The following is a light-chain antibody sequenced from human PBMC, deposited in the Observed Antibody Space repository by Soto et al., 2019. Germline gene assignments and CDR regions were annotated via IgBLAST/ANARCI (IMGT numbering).Light chain of an antibody. CDR3: SSYAGTSTLI. Sequence: QSALTQAASVSGSPGQSITLSCTGSNSDIGTYNFVSWYQQHTDKAPRLILYEVSNRPSGISSCFSGSKSGNSASLTISGLQPEDEALYFCSSYAGTSTLIFGGGTKVTVL. J-gene: IGLJ2*01. V-gene: IGLV2-14*01. CDR1: NSDIGTYNF. CDR2: EVS.